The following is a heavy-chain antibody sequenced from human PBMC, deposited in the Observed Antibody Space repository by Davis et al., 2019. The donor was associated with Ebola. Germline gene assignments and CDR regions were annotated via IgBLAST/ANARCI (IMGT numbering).Heavy chain of an antibody. D-gene: IGHD6-19*01. Sequence: PGGSLRLSCVASGLTFRMYAMTWVRQAPGKGLEWVALTSYDGTHKYYADSVKGRFTISRDSSKSTVSLQMNSLRVEDTALYYCARVPYSGGWFFDHWGQGTLVTVSS. CDR3: ARVPYSGGWFFDH. CDR2: TSYDGTHK. J-gene: IGHJ4*02. CDR1: GLTFRMYA. V-gene: IGHV3-30-3*01.